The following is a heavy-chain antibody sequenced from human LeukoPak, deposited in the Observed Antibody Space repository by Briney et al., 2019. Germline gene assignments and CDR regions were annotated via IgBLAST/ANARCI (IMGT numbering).Heavy chain of an antibody. Sequence: PGGSLRLSCAASGFTFSSYAMSWVRQAPGKGLEWVSGISGSGYSTYYADSAKGRFTISRTNFKNTLYLQMNSLRAEDAAIYYCAKGYGGGWDHAFDIWGQGTMVTVSS. J-gene: IGHJ3*02. CDR3: AKGYGGGWDHAFDI. V-gene: IGHV3-23*01. D-gene: IGHD6-19*01. CDR2: ISGSGYST. CDR1: GFTFSSYA.